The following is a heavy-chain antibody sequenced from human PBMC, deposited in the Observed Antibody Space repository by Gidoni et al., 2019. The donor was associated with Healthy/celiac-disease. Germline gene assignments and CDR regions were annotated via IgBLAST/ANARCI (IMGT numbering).Heavy chain of an antibody. CDR3: ASFITMVRGVIW. D-gene: IGHD3-10*01. Sequence: QVQLVQSGAEVKKPGASVKVSCKASGYTFTSYAMHWVRQAPGQRLEWLGWINAGNGNTKYSQKFQGRVTITRDTSASTAYMELSSLRSEDTAVYYCASFITMVRGVIWWGQGTLVTVSS. J-gene: IGHJ4*02. CDR2: INAGNGNT. CDR1: GYTFTSYA. V-gene: IGHV1-3*01.